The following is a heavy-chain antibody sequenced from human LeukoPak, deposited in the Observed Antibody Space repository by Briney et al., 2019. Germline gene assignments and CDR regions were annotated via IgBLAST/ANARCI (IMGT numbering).Heavy chain of an antibody. CDR3: ARGIPVVSMIRTNWFDP. CDR1: GGTFSGYY. CDR2: INHSGST. V-gene: IGHV4-34*01. D-gene: IGHD4-23*01. J-gene: IGHJ5*02. Sequence: SETLSLTCAVYGGTFSGYYWSWIRQPPGKGLEWIGEINHSGSTNYNPSLKSRITISVDTSKNQFSLKLSSVTAADTAVYYCARGIPVVSMIRTNWFDPWGQGTLVTVSS.